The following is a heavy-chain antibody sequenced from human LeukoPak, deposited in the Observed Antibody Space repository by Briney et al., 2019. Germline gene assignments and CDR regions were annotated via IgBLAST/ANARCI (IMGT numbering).Heavy chain of an antibody. CDR1: GYTFTGYY. CDR2: ISPNSGGT. V-gene: IGHV1-2*02. J-gene: IGHJ5*02. Sequence: VKVSCKASGYTFTGYYIHWVRQAPGQGLECMGWISPNSGGTNYAQKFQGRVTMTRDTSISTAYMELSRLRSDDTAVYYCARGGSGSYFSWLDPWGQGTLVTVSS. D-gene: IGHD3-10*01. CDR3: ARGGSGSYFSWLDP.